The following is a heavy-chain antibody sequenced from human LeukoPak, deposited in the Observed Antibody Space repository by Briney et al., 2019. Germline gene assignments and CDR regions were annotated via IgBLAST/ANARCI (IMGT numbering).Heavy chain of an antibody. J-gene: IGHJ5*02. D-gene: IGHD1-1*01. V-gene: IGHV4-34*01. CDR1: GGSFSGYY. CDR2: INHSGST. Sequence: SETLSLTCAVYGGSFSGYYWSWIRQPPGKGQEWIGEINHSGSTNYTPSLKSRVTISVDTSKNQFSLKLSSVTAADTAVYYCARDMEFGDRNNWFDHWGQGTLVTVSS. CDR3: ARDMEFGDRNNWFDH.